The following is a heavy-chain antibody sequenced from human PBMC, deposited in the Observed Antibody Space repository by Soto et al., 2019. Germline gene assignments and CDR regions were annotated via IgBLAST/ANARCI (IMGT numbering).Heavy chain of an antibody. CDR3: SRAISLIMAAPDY. CDR2: DSPYNGKA. Sequence: SVHVPRQPFCYTLNNYSYRLVGRAPRQGREGIGWDSPYNGKANYTEKFQGRVSMTTDKSTTTAYMELTSLTSDDTAIYYCSRAISLIMAAPDYWGQGTLVTVSS. CDR1: CYTLNNYS. J-gene: IGHJ4*02. V-gene: IGHV1-18*04. D-gene: IGHD2-8*01.